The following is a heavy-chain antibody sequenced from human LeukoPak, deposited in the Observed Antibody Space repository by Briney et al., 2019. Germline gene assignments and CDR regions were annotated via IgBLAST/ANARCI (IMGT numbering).Heavy chain of an antibody. CDR1: GGTFSSYA. CDR2: INPIFGTA. V-gene: IGHV1-69*06. D-gene: IGHD4-11*01. Sequence: SVKVSCKASGGTFSSYAISWVRQAPGQGLEWMGGINPIFGTAIYAQKFQGRVTMTEDTSTDTAYMELSSLRSEDTAVYYCATGSTTRPDRGHTRPNWYFDLWGRGTLVTVSS. CDR3: ATGSTTRPDRGHTRPNWYFDL. J-gene: IGHJ2*01.